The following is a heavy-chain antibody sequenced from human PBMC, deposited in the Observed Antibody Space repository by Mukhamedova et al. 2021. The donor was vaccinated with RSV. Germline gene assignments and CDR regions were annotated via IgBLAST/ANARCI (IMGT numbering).Heavy chain of an antibody. J-gene: IGHJ6*03. CDR3: ARETDYYYYYMDV. Sequence: IPIFGTANYAQKFQGRVTITADESTSTAYMELSSLRSEATAVYYCARETDYYYYYMDVWGKGTTVTVSS. CDR2: IPIFGTA. V-gene: IGHV1-69*01.